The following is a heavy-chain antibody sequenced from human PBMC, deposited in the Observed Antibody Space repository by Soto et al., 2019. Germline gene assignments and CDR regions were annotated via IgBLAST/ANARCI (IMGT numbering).Heavy chain of an antibody. V-gene: IGHV4-31*02. J-gene: IGHJ6*03. CDR3: ARFAEPAVRRDSDHYYKDV. CDR1: GDSSNSGGYY. CDR2: VYYSGRT. D-gene: IGHD2-15*01. Sequence: QVHLQESGPGLAKPSQTLSLTCSVSGDSSNSGGYYWYWIGQHPGEGLEYMGYVYYSGRTASNPSLKSRISISLDTSQDQVSLVLTSVTAADTAVYYCARFAEPAVRRDSDHYYKDVWGKGTAVTVS.